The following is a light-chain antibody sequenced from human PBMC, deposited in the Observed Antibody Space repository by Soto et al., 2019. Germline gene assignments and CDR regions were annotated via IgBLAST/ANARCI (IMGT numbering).Light chain of an antibody. J-gene: IGLJ1*01. CDR2: YDS. Sequence: SYELTQPPSVSVAPGKTASITCGGNNIGSKSVHWYQQKPGQAPVLVIYYDSDRPSGIPERFSGSNSGNTATLTISRVEAGDEADNYCQVWDSSSDPRGVFGTGTKLTVL. CDR1: NIGSKS. CDR3: QVWDSSSDPRGV. V-gene: IGLV3-21*04.